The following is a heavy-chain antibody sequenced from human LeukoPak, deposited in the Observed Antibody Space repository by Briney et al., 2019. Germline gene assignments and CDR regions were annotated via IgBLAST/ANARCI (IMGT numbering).Heavy chain of an antibody. D-gene: IGHD2-2*01. J-gene: IGHJ5*02. Sequence: GGSLRLSCAASGFTFSSYSMNWVRQAPGKGLEWVSSISSSSSYIYYADSVKGRFTISRDNAKNSLYLQMNSLRAEDTAVYYCARVFGCISATCYNWFDPWGQGTLVTVSS. CDR1: GFTFSSYS. CDR2: ISSSSSYI. CDR3: ARVFGCISATCYNWFDP. V-gene: IGHV3-21*01.